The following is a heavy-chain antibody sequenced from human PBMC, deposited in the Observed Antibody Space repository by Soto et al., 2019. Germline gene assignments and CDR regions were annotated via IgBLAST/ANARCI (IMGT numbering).Heavy chain of an antibody. CDR1: GGSISSGGTGSY. V-gene: IGHV4-31*01. J-gene: IGHJ4*02. D-gene: IGHD1-1*01. Sequence: QVQLQESGPGLVKPSQTLSLTCTVSGGSISSGGTGSYWTWIRQLPGKGLEWIGYIYYTGNTYYNPSLKSXPTISIDTXEXXXSLKLTSVTAADTAVYFCASGHDAYKVRYWGQGTLVTVSS. CDR2: IYYTGNT. CDR3: ASGHDAYKVRY.